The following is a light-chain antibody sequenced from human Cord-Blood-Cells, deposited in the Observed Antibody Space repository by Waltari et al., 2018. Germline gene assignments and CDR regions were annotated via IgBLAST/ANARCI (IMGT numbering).Light chain of an antibody. CDR1: SSDVGGYNY. Sequence: QSALTQPASVSGSPGQSITISCTGTSSDVGGYNYVSWYQQHPSKAPKLMIYELSNRPSGVSNRLSGAESGNTASLAISGLQAEDEADYYCSSYTSSSTLVFGGGTKRTVL. CDR2: ELS. V-gene: IGLV2-14*01. CDR3: SSYTSSSTLV. J-gene: IGLJ2*01.